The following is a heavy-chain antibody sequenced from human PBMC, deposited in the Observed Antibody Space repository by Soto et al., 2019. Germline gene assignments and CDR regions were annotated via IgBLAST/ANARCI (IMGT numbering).Heavy chain of an antibody. CDR2: TYYRSKWYN. CDR3: ARGWDSTMEIVDYIWGSYRPHDAFDI. CDR1: GDSVSSNSAA. Sequence: SQTLSLTCAISGDSVSSNSAAWNWIRQSPSRGLEWLGRTYYRSKWYNDYAVSVKSRITINPDTSKNQFSLQLNSVTPEDTAVYYCARGWDSTMEIVDYIWGSYRPHDAFDIWGQGTMVTVSS. J-gene: IGHJ3*02. V-gene: IGHV6-1*01. D-gene: IGHD3-16*02.